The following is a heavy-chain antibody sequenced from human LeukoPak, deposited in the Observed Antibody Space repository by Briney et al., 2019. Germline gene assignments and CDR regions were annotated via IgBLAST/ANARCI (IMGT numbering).Heavy chain of an antibody. CDR1: GYTFTVYY. V-gene: IGHV1-2*02. Sequence: GASVKVSCKASGYTFTVYYMHWVRQAPGQGLEWMGWINPNSGGTNYAQKFQGRVTMTRDTSISTAYMELSRLRSDDTAVYYCARDRLVTYYDILTGYYKTNYYYGMDVWGQGTTVTVSS. CDR3: ARDRLVTYYDILTGYYKTNYYYGMDV. CDR2: INPNSGGT. J-gene: IGHJ6*02. D-gene: IGHD3-9*01.